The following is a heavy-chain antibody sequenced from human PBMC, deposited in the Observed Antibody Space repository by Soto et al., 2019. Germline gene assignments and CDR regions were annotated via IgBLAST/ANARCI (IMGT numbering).Heavy chain of an antibody. CDR3: ARRSSAGFDY. J-gene: IGHJ4*02. V-gene: IGHV3-30-3*01. CDR1: GFTFSSYA. D-gene: IGHD6-6*01. CDR2: ISYDGSNK. Sequence: QVQLVESGGGVVQPGRSLRLSCAASGFTFSSYAMHWVRQAPGKGLEWVAVISYDGSNKYYADSVKGRFTISRDNSKNTPYLQMNSLRAEDTAVYYCARRSSAGFDYWGQGTLVTVSS.